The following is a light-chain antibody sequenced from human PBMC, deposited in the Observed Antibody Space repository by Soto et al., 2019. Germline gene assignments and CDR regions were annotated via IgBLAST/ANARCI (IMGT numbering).Light chain of an antibody. CDR1: SSDVGDYKY. J-gene: IGLJ1*01. CDR3: SSYTRTTSYV. CDR2: DVS. Sequence: QSVLTQPASVSGSPGQSITISCTGTSSDVGDYKYVSWYQQHAGKAPKLMIFDVSDRPSGISNRFSGSKSGNTASLTISGLQAEDEADYYCSSYTRTTSYVFGAGTKLTV. V-gene: IGLV2-14*01.